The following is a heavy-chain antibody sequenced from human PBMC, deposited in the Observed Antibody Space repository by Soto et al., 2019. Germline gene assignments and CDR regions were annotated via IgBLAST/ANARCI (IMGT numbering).Heavy chain of an antibody. CDR2: VSTNGAT. V-gene: IGHV4-4*07. D-gene: IGHD3-9*01. Sequence: SETLSLTCTVSDDFISSYYWNWIRQPAGKGLEWIGRVSTNGATNYNPSLESRVTMSVDTSKNQFSLKLTSVTAADTAVYFCARADYDILTGSYAMDVWGQGTTVPVSS. J-gene: IGHJ6*02. CDR1: DDFISSYY. CDR3: ARADYDILTGSYAMDV.